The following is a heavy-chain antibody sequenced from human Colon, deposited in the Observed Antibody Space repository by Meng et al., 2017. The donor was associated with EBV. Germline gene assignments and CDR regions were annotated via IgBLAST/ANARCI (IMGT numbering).Heavy chain of an antibody. J-gene: IGHJ5*02. CDR3: ARNRPRGVATGANWFDP. CDR1: GYAFISYA. D-gene: IGHD5-12*01. CDR2: ISAYNGNT. V-gene: IGHV1-18*01. Sequence: VECGYDLKSPEASWKGTCKASGYAFISYASKWVQQDHGQGLEWMGWISAYNGNTNYAQKLQGRVTMTTDTSTSTAYMELRSLRSDDTAVYYCARNRPRGVATGANWFDPWGQGTLVTVSS.